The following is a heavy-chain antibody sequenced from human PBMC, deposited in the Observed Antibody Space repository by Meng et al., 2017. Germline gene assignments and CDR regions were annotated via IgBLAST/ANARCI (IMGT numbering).Heavy chain of an antibody. J-gene: IGHJ5*02. D-gene: IGHD2-2*01. Sequence: SGPTLVKPTETLTLTCTVSGFSLSNARMGVSWIRQPPGKALEWLAHIFSNDEKSYSTSLKSRLTISKDTSKSQVVLTMTNMDPVDTATYYCAHSVLFLYCSSTSCLSWFDPWGQGTLVTVSS. CDR1: GFSLSNARMG. CDR2: IFSNDEK. V-gene: IGHV2-26*01. CDR3: AHSVLFLYCSSTSCLSWFDP.